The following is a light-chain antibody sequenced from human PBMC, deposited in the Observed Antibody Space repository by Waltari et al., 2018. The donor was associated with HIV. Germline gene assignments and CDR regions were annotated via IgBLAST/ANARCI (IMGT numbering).Light chain of an antibody. Sequence: QSVLTQPPSASGTPGQGVTISCSGSSSNIGSNAVNWYRQLPGTATKVLIYSNNQRPSGVPDRFSGSKSGTSASLAISGLQSEDDADYYCAAWDDSLNGLLFGGGTKLTVL. V-gene: IGLV1-44*01. CDR2: SNN. CDR3: AAWDDSLNGLL. J-gene: IGLJ2*01. CDR1: SSNIGSNA.